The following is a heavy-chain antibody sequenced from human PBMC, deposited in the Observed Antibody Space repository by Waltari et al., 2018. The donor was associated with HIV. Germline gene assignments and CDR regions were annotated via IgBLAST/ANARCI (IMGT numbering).Heavy chain of an antibody. CDR2: VYYLGST. D-gene: IGHD1-26*01. CDR3: ARTYTGSSQYFQL. CDR1: GDSISRGPYY. Sequence: QLQLPESGPGLVKPSETLSLTCTDSGDSISRGPYYWGWIRQPPGKGREWIGRVYYLGSTYYSPSLKSRVTISLDTSKNRFSLKLNSVTAADTAVYYCARTYTGSSQYFQLWGQGTLVTVSS. V-gene: IGHV4-39*01. J-gene: IGHJ1*01.